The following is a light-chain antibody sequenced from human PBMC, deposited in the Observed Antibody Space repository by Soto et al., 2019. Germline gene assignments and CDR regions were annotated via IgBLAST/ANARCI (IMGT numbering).Light chain of an antibody. CDR2: GAS. Sequence: EIVMTQSPATLSVSPGERATLSCRGSLTINNNLAWYQQKPGQAPRLLIYGASARATGIPARFSGSGSGTEFTLTISTLQSEDFAVYYCLQYNNWPLTFGGGTKVEIK. J-gene: IGKJ4*01. CDR1: LTINNN. V-gene: IGKV3-15*01. CDR3: LQYNNWPLT.